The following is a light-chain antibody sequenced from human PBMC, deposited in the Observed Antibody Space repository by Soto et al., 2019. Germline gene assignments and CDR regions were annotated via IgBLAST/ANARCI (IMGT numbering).Light chain of an antibody. CDR1: YSNIGSNF. V-gene: IGLV1-44*01. CDR2: SIN. Sequence: QSVLTQPPSASATPGQTVTISCSGRYSNIGSNFVSWYQRLPGTAPQLLIYSINKPPSGVPDRFSGSKSCTSASLTISWLQSEDEADDFCSSWDDSLDGPVFGGGTKLTVL. CDR3: SSWDDSLDGPV. J-gene: IGLJ3*02.